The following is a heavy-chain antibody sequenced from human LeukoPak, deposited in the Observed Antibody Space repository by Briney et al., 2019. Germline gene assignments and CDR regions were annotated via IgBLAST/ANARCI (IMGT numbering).Heavy chain of an antibody. V-gene: IGHV4-39*01. CDR3: ARQSRRATSDF. D-gene: IGHD2-2*01. J-gene: IGHJ4*02. CDR1: GDSISTSNYY. Sequence: PSETLSLTCTVSGDSISTSNYYWGWVRQPPGKGLEWIGSVFYNGKTYSNAPLKSRVTMSADTSENQFSLKLTSVTAADTAVYYCARQSRRATSDFWGQGTLVTVSS. CDR2: VFYNGKT.